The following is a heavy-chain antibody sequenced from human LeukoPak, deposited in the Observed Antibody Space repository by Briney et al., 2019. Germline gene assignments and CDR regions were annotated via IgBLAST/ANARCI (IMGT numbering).Heavy chain of an antibody. V-gene: IGHV4-59*01. D-gene: IGHD2-15*01. CDR3: ARVDESSHAFDI. CDR1: GGSISSYY. J-gene: IGHJ3*02. Sequence: PSETLSLTCTVSGGSISSYYWSWIRQPPGKGLEWIGYIYYSGSTNYNPSLKSRVTISVDTSKNQFSLKLRSVTAADTAVYYCARVDESSHAFDIWGQGTMVTVSS. CDR2: IYYSGST.